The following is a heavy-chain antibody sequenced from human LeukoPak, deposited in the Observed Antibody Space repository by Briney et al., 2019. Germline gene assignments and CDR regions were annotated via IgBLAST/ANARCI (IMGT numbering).Heavy chain of an antibody. CDR2: ISGSGGST. J-gene: IGHJ4*02. V-gene: IGHV3-23*01. CDR3: AKDPYYYGSGTAGFDY. Sequence: TGGSLRLSCAASGFTFSSYAMSWVRQAPGKGLEWVSAISGSGGSTYYANSVKGRFTISRDNSKNTLYLQMNSLRAEDTAVYYCAKDPYYYGSGTAGFDYWGQGTLVTVSS. CDR1: GFTFSSYA. D-gene: IGHD3-10*01.